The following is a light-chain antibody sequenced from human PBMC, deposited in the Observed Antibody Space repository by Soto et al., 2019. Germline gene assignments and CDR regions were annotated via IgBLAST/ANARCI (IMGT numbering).Light chain of an antibody. V-gene: IGKV1-5*03. J-gene: IGKJ1*01. CDR3: QHYNSYSEA. Sequence: DIQMTQSPSTLSGSVGDRVTITCRASQTISSWLAWYQQKPGKAPKLLIYKASTLKSGVPSRSSGSGSGTEFTLTISSLQPDEFATYYCQHYNSYSEAFGQGTKVELK. CDR2: KAS. CDR1: QTISSW.